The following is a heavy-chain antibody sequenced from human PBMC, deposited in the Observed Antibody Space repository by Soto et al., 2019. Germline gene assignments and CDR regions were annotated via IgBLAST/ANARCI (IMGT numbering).Heavy chain of an antibody. CDR1: GYSFSSYG. Sequence: QVQLVQSGAEVKKPGASVKVSCKASGYSFSSYGISWVRQAPGQGLEWMGWISPYNGNTEYAQKFQGRVTMTTDTCTSTACMETWSLRSDDTAVYYCARDNHDPTRYSGTYYVWLDTWGQGTLVTVSS. J-gene: IGHJ5*02. D-gene: IGHD1-26*01. CDR3: ARDNHDPTRYSGTYYVWLDT. CDR2: ISPYNGNT. V-gene: IGHV1-18*01.